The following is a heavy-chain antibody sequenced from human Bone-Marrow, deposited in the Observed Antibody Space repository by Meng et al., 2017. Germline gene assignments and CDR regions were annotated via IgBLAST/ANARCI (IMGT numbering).Heavy chain of an antibody. D-gene: IGHD3-10*01. V-gene: IGHV1-18*01. CDR1: GYTFTSYG. Sequence: ASVKVSCKASGYTFTSYGISWVRQAPGQGLVWMGWISAYNGNTNYAQKLQGRVTMTTDTSTSTAYMELRSLRSDDTAVYYCAGAPDYYGSGLNYYGMDVWGQGTTVTVSS. CDR3: AGAPDYYGSGLNYYGMDV. CDR2: ISAYNGNT. J-gene: IGHJ6*02.